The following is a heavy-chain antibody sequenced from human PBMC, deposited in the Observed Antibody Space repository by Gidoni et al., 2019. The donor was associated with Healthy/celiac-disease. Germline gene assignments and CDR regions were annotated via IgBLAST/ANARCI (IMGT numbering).Heavy chain of an antibody. Sequence: VAVIWYDGSNKYYADSVKGRFTISRDNSKNTLYLQMNSLRAEDTAVYYCAREAYSSGWYVLYYFDYWGQGTLVTVSS. V-gene: IGHV3-33*01. CDR2: IWYDGSNK. CDR3: AREAYSSGWYVLYYFDY. D-gene: IGHD6-19*01. J-gene: IGHJ4*02.